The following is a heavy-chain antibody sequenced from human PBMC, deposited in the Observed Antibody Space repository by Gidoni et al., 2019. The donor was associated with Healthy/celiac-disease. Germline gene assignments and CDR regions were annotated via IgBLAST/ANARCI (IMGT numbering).Heavy chain of an antibody. Sequence: QVQLVQSGAEVKKPGSSVKVSCKASGGTFSSYAISWVRQAPGQGLEWMGGIIPIFGTANYAQKFQGRVTITADKSTSTAYMELSSLRSEDTAVYYCASDLLIHYGSGSYYNVAQYYYGMDVWGQGTTVTVSS. CDR1: GGTFSSYA. J-gene: IGHJ6*02. CDR2: IIPIFGTA. CDR3: ASDLLIHYGSGSYYNVAQYYYGMDV. V-gene: IGHV1-69*06. D-gene: IGHD3-10*01.